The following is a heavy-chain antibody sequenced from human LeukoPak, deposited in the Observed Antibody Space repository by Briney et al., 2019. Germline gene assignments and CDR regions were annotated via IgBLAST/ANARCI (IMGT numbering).Heavy chain of an antibody. J-gene: IGHJ4*02. CDR2: ISSSSSTK. D-gene: IGHD3-22*01. Sequence: PGGSLRLSCAASGFTFSSYAMSWVRQAPGKGLEWVSSISSSSSTKHYADSVKGRFTISRDNAENSLFLQMNSLTAEDTAVYYCVRGDSRDYWGQGTLVTVSA. CDR3: VRGDSRDY. CDR1: GFTFSSYA. V-gene: IGHV3-21*01.